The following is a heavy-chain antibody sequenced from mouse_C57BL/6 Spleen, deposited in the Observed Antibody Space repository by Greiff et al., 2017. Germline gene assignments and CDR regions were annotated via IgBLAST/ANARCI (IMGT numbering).Heavy chain of an antibody. CDR2: ISYDGSN. V-gene: IGHV3-6*01. J-gene: IGHJ2*01. CDR3: ARDGYDRAADYFDY. Sequence: EVKLMESGPGLVKPSQSLSLTCSVTGYSITSGYYWNWIRQFPGNKLEWMGYISYDGSNNYNPSLKNRISITRDTSKNQFFLKLNSVTTEDTATXYCARDGYDRAADYFDYWGQGTTLTVSS. CDR1: GYSITSGYY. D-gene: IGHD2-2*01.